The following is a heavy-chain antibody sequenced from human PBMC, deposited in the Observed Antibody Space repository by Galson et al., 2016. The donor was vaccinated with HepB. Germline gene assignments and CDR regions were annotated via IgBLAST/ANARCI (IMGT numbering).Heavy chain of an antibody. CDR1: GFNFDNFY. D-gene: IGHD5-24*01. Sequence: SLRLSCAASGFNFDNFYMNWIRQAPGKGLEWIADISSAGSFFNYADSGRCRFIISRDNAKKSLPLQMDSLRAYDTGVYYCARERASHSRDAFEIWGRGTKVTGSS. CDR2: ISSAGSFF. J-gene: IGHJ3*02. CDR3: ARERASHSRDAFEI. V-gene: IGHV3-11*06.